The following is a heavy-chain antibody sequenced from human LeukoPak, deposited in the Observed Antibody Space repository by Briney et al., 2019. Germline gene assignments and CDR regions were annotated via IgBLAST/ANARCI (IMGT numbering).Heavy chain of an antibody. D-gene: IGHD2-15*01. CDR1: RFTFSTYW. Sequence: GGSLRLSCAASRFTFSTYWMHWVRQAPGKGLAWVSRINSDGSSTDYADSLKGRFTISRDNSKNTLYLQMNSLRAEDTAVYYCAKDWRRIVGVGPITRHGNYMDVWGKGTTVTISS. CDR3: AKDWRRIVGVGPITRHGNYMDV. CDR2: INSDGSST. J-gene: IGHJ6*03. V-gene: IGHV3-74*01.